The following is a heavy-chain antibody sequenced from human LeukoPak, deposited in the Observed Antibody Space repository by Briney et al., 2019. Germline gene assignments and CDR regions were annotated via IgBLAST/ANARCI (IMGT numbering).Heavy chain of an antibody. CDR3: ARGSGYSYGPDAFDI. Sequence: SETLSLTCTVSGGSISSYYWSWIRQPPGKGLEWIGYIYYSGSTNYNPSLKSRVTISGDTSKNQFSLKLSSVTAADTAVYYCARGSGYSYGPDAFDIWGQGTMVTVSS. V-gene: IGHV4-59*01. D-gene: IGHD5-18*01. J-gene: IGHJ3*02. CDR1: GGSISSYY. CDR2: IYYSGST.